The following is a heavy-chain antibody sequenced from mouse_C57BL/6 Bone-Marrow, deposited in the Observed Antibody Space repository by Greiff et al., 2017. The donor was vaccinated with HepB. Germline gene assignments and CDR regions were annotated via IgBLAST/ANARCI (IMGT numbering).Heavy chain of an antibody. CDR2: IFPGSGST. CDR3: ASEWDYGSDY. CDR1: GYTFTDYY. J-gene: IGHJ2*01. V-gene: IGHV1-75*01. D-gene: IGHD1-1*01. Sequence: VQLQQSGPELVKPGASVKISCKASGYTFTDYYINWVKQRPGQGLEWIGWIFPGSGSTYYNEKFKGKATLTVDKSSSTAYMSLSSLTSEDSAVYFCASEWDYGSDYWGQGTTLTVSS.